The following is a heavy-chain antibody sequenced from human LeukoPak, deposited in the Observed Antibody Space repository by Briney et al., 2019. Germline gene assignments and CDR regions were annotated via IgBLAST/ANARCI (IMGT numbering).Heavy chain of an antibody. CDR3: ARGFPWKWLGGSWFDP. CDR2: INHSGST. J-gene: IGHJ5*02. V-gene: IGHV4-34*01. D-gene: IGHD3-22*01. CDR1: GGSFSGYY. Sequence: SETLSLTCAVYGGSFSGYYWSWIRQPPGKGLEWIGEINHSGSTNYNPSLKSRVTISVDTSKNQFSLKLSSVTAADTAVYYCARGFPWKWLGGSWFDPWGQGTLVTVSS.